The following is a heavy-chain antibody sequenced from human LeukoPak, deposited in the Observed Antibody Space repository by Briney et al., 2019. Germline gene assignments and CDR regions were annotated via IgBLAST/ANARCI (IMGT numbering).Heavy chain of an antibody. CDR2: ISWNSESI. Sequence: PGRSLRLSCTSPGFTFGDFAMHWVRQAPGKGLEWVSGISWNSESIGYADSVKGRFTVPRDNARNSLYLQMDSLRPEDTALYYCAKDITGRNFYFDAMDVWGQGTTVTVSS. V-gene: IGHV3-9*01. CDR3: AKDITGRNFYFDAMDV. J-gene: IGHJ6*02. CDR1: GFTFGDFA.